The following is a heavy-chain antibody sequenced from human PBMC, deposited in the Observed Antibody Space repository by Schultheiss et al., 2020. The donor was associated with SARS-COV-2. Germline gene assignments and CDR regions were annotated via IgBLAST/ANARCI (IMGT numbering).Heavy chain of an antibody. V-gene: IGHV4-4*02. D-gene: IGHD6-13*01. J-gene: IGHJ6*02. CDR2: VSESGST. Sequence: SQTLSLTCAVSGDAITRDFWWSWVRQPPGKGLEWIGEVSESGSTSYNPSLKSRVTISVDTSKNQFSLKLSSVTAADTAVYYCARVKVGYSSSWYPTHYYGMDVWGQGTTVTVSS. CDR3: ARVKVGYSSSWYPTHYYGMDV. CDR1: GDAITRDFW.